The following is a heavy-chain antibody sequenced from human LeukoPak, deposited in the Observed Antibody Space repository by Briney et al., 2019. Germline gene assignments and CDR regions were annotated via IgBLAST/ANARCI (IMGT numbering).Heavy chain of an antibody. Sequence: SETLSLTCTVSGDSISSYYWSWIRQPPGKGLEWIGYMYYSGSTNNNPSLKSRATISVDTSKNQFSLKLSSVTAADTAVYYCARDLSMADLGWFDPWGQGTLVTVSS. V-gene: IGHV4-59*12. D-gene: IGHD2-8*01. CDR3: ARDLSMADLGWFDP. J-gene: IGHJ5*02. CDR1: GDSISSYY. CDR2: MYYSGST.